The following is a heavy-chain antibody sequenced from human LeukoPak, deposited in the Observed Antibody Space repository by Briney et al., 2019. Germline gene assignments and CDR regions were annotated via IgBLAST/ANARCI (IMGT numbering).Heavy chain of an antibody. CDR2: INWNGGST. CDR3: ARDRPGSWPSFFDI. CDR1: GFTFDDYG. V-gene: IGHV3-20*04. D-gene: IGHD6-13*01. Sequence: PGGSLRLSCAASGFTFDDYGVSWVRQAPGKGLEWVSGINWNGGSTGYAGFVKGRFTISRDNAKNSLYLQMNSLRAEDTALYYCARDRPGSWPSFFDIWGQGTMVTVSS. J-gene: IGHJ3*02.